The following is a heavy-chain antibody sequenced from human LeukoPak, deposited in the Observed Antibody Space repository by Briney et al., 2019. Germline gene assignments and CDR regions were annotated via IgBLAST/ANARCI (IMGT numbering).Heavy chain of an antibody. CDR2: IIPIFGTA. CDR1: GGIFSSYA. D-gene: IGHD7-27*01. CDR3: ARDRNWEHQGAFDY. Sequence: GASVKVSCKASGGIFSSYAISWVRQAPGQGLEWMGRIIPIFGTANYAQKFQGRVTITTDESTSTAYMELSSLRSEDTAVYYCARDRNWEHQGAFDYWGQGTLVTVSS. J-gene: IGHJ4*02. V-gene: IGHV1-69*05.